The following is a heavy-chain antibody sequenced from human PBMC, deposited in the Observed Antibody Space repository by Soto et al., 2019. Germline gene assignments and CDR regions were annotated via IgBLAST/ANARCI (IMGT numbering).Heavy chain of an antibody. V-gene: IGHV3-23*01. D-gene: IGHD6-19*01. J-gene: IGHJ4*02. CDR3: AKEALTVAGNNFDS. CDR1: GFTFTTYA. Sequence: EIELLESGGGLVQPGGSLRLSCAASGFTFTTYAMGWVRQAPGKGLGWGSSISGSGAGTFYADSVKGRFTISRDNAKKMVYLQMNGLRADDTAVYYCAKEALTVAGNNFDSWGQGTLVTVSS. CDR2: ISGSGAGT.